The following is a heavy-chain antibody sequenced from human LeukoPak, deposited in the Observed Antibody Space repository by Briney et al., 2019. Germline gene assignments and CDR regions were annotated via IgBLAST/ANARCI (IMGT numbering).Heavy chain of an antibody. CDR2: IYYSGST. J-gene: IGHJ4*02. D-gene: IGHD3-10*01. CDR1: GGSISSYY. Sequence: SETLSLTCTVSGGSISSYYWSWIRQPPGKGLEWIGYIYYSGSTNYNPSLKSRVTISVDTSKNQFSLRLSSVTAADTAVYYCARVGDTMVRGVISWFDYWGQGTLVTVSS. V-gene: IGHV4-59*01. CDR3: ARVGDTMVRGVISWFDY.